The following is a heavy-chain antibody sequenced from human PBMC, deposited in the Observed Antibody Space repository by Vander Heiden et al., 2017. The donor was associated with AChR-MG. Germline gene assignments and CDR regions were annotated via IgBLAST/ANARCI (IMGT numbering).Heavy chain of an antibody. CDR2: ISGSGGST. Sequence: EVQLLESGGGLVQPGGSLRLSCAASGFTFSGYAMSWVRQAPGKGLEWVSAISGSGGSTYYADSVKGRFTISRDNSKNTLYLQMNSLRAEDTAVYYCANLIPIWFRELPMGTDYWGQGTLVTVSS. D-gene: IGHD3-10*01. V-gene: IGHV3-23*01. CDR1: GFTFSGYA. J-gene: IGHJ4*02. CDR3: ANLIPIWFRELPMGTDY.